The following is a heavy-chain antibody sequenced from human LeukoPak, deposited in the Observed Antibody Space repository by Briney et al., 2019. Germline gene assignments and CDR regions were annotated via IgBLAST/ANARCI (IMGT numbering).Heavy chain of an antibody. CDR2: ISGSGDTT. Sequence: GGSLRLSCAASGFTFSTSAMSWVRQAPGKGPEWVSGISGSGDTTCYADSVKGRFTISRDNSKNTLYLRMNSLRAEDTAVYYCVKVPGSYYVDFDYWGQGTLVTVSS. J-gene: IGHJ4*02. CDR1: GFTFSTSA. D-gene: IGHD3-10*01. V-gene: IGHV3-23*01. CDR3: VKVPGSYYVDFDY.